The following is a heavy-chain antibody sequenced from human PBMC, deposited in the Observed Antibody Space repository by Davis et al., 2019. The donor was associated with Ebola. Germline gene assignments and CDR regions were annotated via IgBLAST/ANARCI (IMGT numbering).Heavy chain of an antibody. CDR3: AKDQYSSSWYGWFDP. V-gene: IGHV3-23*01. D-gene: IGHD6-13*01. CDR2: ISGSGGST. J-gene: IGHJ5*02. CDR1: GFTFSDYK. Sequence: PGGSLRLSCGASGFTFSDYKMSWVRQAPGKGLEWVSAISGSGGSTYYADSVKGRFTISRDNSKNTLYLQMNSLRAEDTAVYYCAKDQYSSSWYGWFDPWGQGTLVTVSS.